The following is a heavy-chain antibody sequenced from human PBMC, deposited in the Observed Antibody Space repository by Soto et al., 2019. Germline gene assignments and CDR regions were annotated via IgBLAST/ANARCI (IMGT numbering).Heavy chain of an antibody. CDR3: ARNGSGNYYHFDY. Sequence: PGGSLRLSFAASGFTFSNYAMHWVRQAPGKGLEWVAVISYDGRNKYYADSVKGRFTISRDNSKNTLYLQVNSLRADDTAVYYCARNGSGNYYHFDYWGKGALVTVSS. J-gene: IGHJ4*02. CDR1: GFTFSNYA. V-gene: IGHV3-30*04. CDR2: ISYDGRNK. D-gene: IGHD3-10*01.